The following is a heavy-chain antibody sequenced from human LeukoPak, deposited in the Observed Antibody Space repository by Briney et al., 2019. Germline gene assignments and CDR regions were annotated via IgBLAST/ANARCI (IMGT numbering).Heavy chain of an antibody. CDR3: AMGTTVTPPGAFDI. Sequence: SVKVSCKASGGTFSSYAISWVRQAPGQGLEWMGGIIPIFGTANYAQKFQGRVTITADESTSTAYMELSSLRSEGTAVYYCAMGTTVTPPGAFDIWGQGTMVTVSS. J-gene: IGHJ3*02. CDR2: IIPIFGTA. V-gene: IGHV1-69*13. CDR1: GGTFSSYA. D-gene: IGHD4-17*01.